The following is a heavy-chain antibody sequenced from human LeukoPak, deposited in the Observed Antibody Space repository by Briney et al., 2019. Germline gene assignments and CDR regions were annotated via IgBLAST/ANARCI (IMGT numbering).Heavy chain of an antibody. V-gene: IGHV1-18*01. CDR1: GYTFTRYD. Sequence: ASVKVSCKASGYTFTRYDINWVRQATGQGLEWMGWISAYNGNTNYAQKLQGRVTLTTDTSTNTAYMELRSLRSDDTAVYYCARDQGITPAGTGYWGQGTLVTVSS. D-gene: IGHD6-13*01. CDR3: ARDQGITPAGTGY. J-gene: IGHJ4*02. CDR2: ISAYNGNT.